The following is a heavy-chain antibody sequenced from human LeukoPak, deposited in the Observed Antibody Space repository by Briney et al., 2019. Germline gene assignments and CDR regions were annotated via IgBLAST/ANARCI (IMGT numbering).Heavy chain of an antibody. CDR3: ARDSLPLLWFGELLSGLDY. V-gene: IGHV3-21*01. Sequence: PGGSLRPSCAASGFTFSSYSMNWVRQAPGKGLEWVSSISSSSSYIYYADSVKGRFTISRDNAKNSLYLQMNSLRAEDTAVYYCARDSLPLLWFGELLSGLDYWGQGTLLTVSS. CDR1: GFTFSSYS. J-gene: IGHJ4*02. D-gene: IGHD3-10*01. CDR2: ISSSSSYI.